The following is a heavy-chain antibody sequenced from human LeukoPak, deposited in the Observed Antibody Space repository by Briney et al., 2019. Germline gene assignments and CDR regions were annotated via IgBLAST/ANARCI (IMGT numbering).Heavy chain of an antibody. J-gene: IGHJ4*02. V-gene: IGHV1-46*01. CDR3: ARFGGVIVRYFDY. CDR2: INPSGGST. D-gene: IGHD3-16*02. CDR1: GYTFTSYY. Sequence: ASVKVSCKASGYTFTSYYMHWVRQAPGQGLEWMGIINPSGGSTSYAQKFQGRVTMTRDMSTSTVYMELSSLRSEDTAVHYCARFGGVIVRYFDYWGQGTLVTVSS.